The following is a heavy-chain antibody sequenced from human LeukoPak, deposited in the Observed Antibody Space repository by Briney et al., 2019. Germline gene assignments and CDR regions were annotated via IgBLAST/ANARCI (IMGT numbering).Heavy chain of an antibody. CDR1: GFTFSSFA. Sequence: GGSLRLSCAASGFTFSSFAMNWVRQTPGKGLEWVAVISYDGSNKDYADSVKGRFTISRDNSKNTLYLQMNSLRAEDTAVYYCARPYSSSSGDFWGQGTLVTVSS. V-gene: IGHV3-30-3*01. J-gene: IGHJ4*02. D-gene: IGHD6-6*01. CDR3: ARPYSSSSGDF. CDR2: ISYDGSNK.